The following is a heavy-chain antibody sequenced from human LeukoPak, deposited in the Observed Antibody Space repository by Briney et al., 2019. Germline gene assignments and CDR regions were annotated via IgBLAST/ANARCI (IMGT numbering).Heavy chain of an antibody. D-gene: IGHD3-3*01. CDR1: GGSISSYY. J-gene: IGHJ4*02. V-gene: IGHV4-59*08. CDR3: ARHGSYYDFWSGYPFDY. CDR2: IYYSGST. Sequence: SETLSLTCTVSGGSISSYYWSRIRQPPGKGLEWIGYIYYSGSTNYNPSLKSRVTISVDRSKNQFSLKLSSVTAADTAVYYCARHGSYYDFWSGYPFDYWGQGTLVTVSS.